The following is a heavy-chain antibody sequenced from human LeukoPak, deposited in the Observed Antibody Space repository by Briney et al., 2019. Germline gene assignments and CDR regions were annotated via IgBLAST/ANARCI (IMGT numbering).Heavy chain of an antibody. J-gene: IGHJ4*02. V-gene: IGHV3-48*03. CDR1: GFTFSSYE. CDR2: ISSSGSTI. D-gene: IGHD5-24*01. CDR3: ARSYPGRWLQYTFDY. Sequence: GGSLRLSCAASGFTFSSYEMNWVRQAPGKGLEWVSYISSSGSTIYYADSVKGRFTISRDNAKNSLYLQMNSLRAEDTAVYYCARSYPGRWLQYTFDYWGQGTLVTVSS.